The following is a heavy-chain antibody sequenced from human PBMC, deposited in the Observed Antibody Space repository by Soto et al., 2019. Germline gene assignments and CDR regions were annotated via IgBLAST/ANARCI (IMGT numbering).Heavy chain of an antibody. CDR2: ISAYNGNT. D-gene: IGHD3-10*01. V-gene: IGHV1-18*01. Sequence: ASVKVSCKASGYTFTSYGISWVRQAPGQGLEWMGWISAYNGNTNYAQKLQGRVTMTTDTSTSTAYMELRSLRSDDTAVFFCARGWGGSGSDAFDIWGQGTMVTVSS. CDR1: GYTFTSYG. J-gene: IGHJ3*02. CDR3: ARGWGGSGSDAFDI.